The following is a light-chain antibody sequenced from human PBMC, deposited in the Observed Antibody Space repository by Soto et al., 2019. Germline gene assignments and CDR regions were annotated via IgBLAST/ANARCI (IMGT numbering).Light chain of an antibody. V-gene: IGKV1-5*01. CDR1: QSISSW. J-gene: IGKJ1*01. CDR3: QQYNSYSQT. Sequence: DIQMTQSPSTLSASVGDRVTITCRASQSISSWLAWYQQKPGKAPKLLIYDASSLESGVPSRFRGSGSGTEFTLTISSLQPDDFATYYCQQYNSYSQTFGPGPKVDIK. CDR2: DAS.